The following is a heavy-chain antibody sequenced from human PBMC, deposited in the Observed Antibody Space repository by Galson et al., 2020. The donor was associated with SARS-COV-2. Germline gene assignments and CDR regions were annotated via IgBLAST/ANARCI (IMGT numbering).Heavy chain of an antibody. CDR3: AKAGGGYYDYQRYYYGMDV. D-gene: IGHD3-22*01. Sequence: GESLKISCAASGFTFSSYAMSWVRQAPGKGLEWVSAISGSGGSTYYADSVKGRFTISRDNSKNTLYLQMNSLRAEDTAVYYCAKAGGGYYDYQRYYYGMDVWGQGTTVTVSS. J-gene: IGHJ6*02. V-gene: IGHV3-23*01. CDR1: GFTFSSYA. CDR2: ISGSGGST.